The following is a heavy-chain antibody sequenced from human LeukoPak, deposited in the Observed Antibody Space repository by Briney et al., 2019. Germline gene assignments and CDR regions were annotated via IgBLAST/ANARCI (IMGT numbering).Heavy chain of an antibody. J-gene: IGHJ4*02. CDR3: WAIVTTIKLDF. V-gene: IGHV4-39*01. D-gene: IGHD5-12*01. Sequence: ASETLSLTCTVSAGSISSSSYSWGWIRQPSGEGLEWIGGVSHSGSINYDPSLKNRVTISVDTSKNQFSMKLSSVTAADTAVYYCWAIVTTIKLDFWGQGTLVTVSS. CDR1: AGSISSSSYS. CDR2: VSHSGSI.